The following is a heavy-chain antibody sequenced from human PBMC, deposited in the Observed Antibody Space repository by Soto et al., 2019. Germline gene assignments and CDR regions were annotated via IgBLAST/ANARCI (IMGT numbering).Heavy chain of an antibody. V-gene: IGHV3-64*01. J-gene: IGHJ4*02. CDR2: ISSNGGTT. D-gene: IGHD1-7*01. Sequence: EVQLAESGGGMVQPGGSLRLCCVASGFTFSSYDMHWVRQAPGKGLEYVSSISSNGGTTYYGNSVKGRFTISRDNSKNPLYLPMGSLRDEDMAVYYCVRRVSGNYDYWGQGTLVTVSS. CDR1: GFTFSSYD. CDR3: VRRVSGNYDY.